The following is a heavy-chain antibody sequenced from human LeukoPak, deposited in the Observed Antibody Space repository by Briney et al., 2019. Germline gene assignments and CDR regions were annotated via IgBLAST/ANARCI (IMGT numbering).Heavy chain of an antibody. CDR3: ARVACSGDSCYMDY. V-gene: IGHV3-21*06. CDR2: ISRSSNYI. CDR1: GFSFSSES. D-gene: IGHD2-15*01. J-gene: IGHJ4*02. Sequence: GGSLRLSCAASGFSFSSESMNWVRQAPGKGLEWVSSISRSSNYIYYADSMKGRFTISRDNAKNSLYLQINSLRAEDTAVYYCARVACSGDSCYMDYWGQGTLVTVSS.